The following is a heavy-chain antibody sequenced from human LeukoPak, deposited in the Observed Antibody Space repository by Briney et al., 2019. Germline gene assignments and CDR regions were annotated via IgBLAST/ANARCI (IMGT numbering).Heavy chain of an antibody. J-gene: IGHJ4*02. CDR3: AREDYYDSGSNDY. CDR1: GYTFTGYY. Sequence: WASVKVSCKASGYTFTGYYMHWVRQAPGQGLEWMGWINPNSGGTNYAQKFQGRVTMTRDTSISTAYMELSRLRSDDTAVYYCAREDYYDSGSNDYWGQGTLVTVSS. CDR2: INPNSGGT. D-gene: IGHD3-22*01. V-gene: IGHV1-2*02.